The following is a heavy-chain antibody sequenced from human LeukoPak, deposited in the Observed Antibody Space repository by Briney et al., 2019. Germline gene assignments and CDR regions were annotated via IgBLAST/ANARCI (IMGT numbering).Heavy chain of an antibody. D-gene: IGHD3-9*01. CDR1: GYTFSDYY. CDR2: INPNSGGT. CDR3: ARVPIKNHYDLLTGYYMAGSAPHGFDY. J-gene: IGHJ4*02. Sequence: GASVKVSCKASGYTFSDYYIHWVRQAPGQGLEWMGWINPNSGGTNYAQKFQGRVTMTRDTSISKVYLELSRLRSDDTAVYYCARVPIKNHYDLLTGYYMAGSAPHGFDYWGQGTLVTVSS. V-gene: IGHV1-2*02.